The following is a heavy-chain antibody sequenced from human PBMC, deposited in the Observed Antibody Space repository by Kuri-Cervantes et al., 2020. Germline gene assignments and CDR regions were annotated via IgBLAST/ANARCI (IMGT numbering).Heavy chain of an antibody. CDR3: ARSPVAYYYYMDV. J-gene: IGHJ6*03. CDR2: IKQDGSEK. D-gene: IGHD4-23*01. V-gene: IGHV3-7*01. CDR1: GFTFSSYW. Sequence: GGSLRLSCAASGFTFSSYWMSWVRQAPGKGLEWVANIKQDGSEKYYVDSVKGRFTISRDNAKNSLYLQMNSLRAEDTAVYYCARSPVAYYYYMDVWGKGTTVTVSS.